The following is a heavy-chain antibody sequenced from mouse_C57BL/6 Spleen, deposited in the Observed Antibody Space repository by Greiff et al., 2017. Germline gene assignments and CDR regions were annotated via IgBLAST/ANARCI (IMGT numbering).Heavy chain of an antibody. CDR1: GYAFTNYL. D-gene: IGHD2-1*01. V-gene: IGHV1-54*01. CDR2: INPGSGGT. Sequence: VQLQQSGAELVRPGTSVKVSCKASGYAFTNYLIEWVKQRPGQGLEWIGVINPGSGGTNYNEKFKGKATLTADKSSSTAYMQLSSLTSEDSAVYFCARWGGNYEEMDYWGQGTSVTVSS. CDR3: ARWGGNYEEMDY. J-gene: IGHJ4*01.